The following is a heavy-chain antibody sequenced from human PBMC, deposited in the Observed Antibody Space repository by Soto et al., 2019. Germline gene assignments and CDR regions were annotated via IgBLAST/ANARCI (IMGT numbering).Heavy chain of an antibody. J-gene: IGHJ5*02. CDR1: GFTFRSFG. CDR3: ARDSMTGLNWFDP. V-gene: IGHV3-30*03. Sequence: GGSLRLSCEASGFTFRSFGMHWVRQTPDKGLEWVSVISPDGSSQDYADSVKGRFTISRDNAKNSLYLQMNSLRAEDMAVYYCARDSMTGLNWFDPWGQGTLVTVSS. CDR2: ISPDGSSQ. D-gene: IGHD3-9*01.